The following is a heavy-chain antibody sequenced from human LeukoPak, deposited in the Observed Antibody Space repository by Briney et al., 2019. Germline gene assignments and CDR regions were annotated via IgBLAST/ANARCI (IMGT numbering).Heavy chain of an antibody. D-gene: IGHD3-10*01. V-gene: IGHV3-9*01. J-gene: IGHJ4*02. CDR3: ARDVTGGFFDY. Sequence: PGGSLRLSCAASGFTFSSYAMSWVRQAPGKGLEWVSGISWNSGSIGYADSVRGRFTISRDNAKNSVFLQMNSLRAEDTAMYYCARDVTGGFFDYWGQGILVTVSS. CDR1: GFTFSSYA. CDR2: ISWNSGSI.